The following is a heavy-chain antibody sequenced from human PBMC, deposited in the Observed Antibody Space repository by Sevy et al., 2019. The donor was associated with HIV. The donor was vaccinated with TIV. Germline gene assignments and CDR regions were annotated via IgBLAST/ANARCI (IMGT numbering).Heavy chain of an antibody. Sequence: ASVKVSCKVSGYTLTELSMHWVRQAPGKGLEWVGGFDPEDGETIYAQKFQGRVTMTEDTSTDTAYMELSSLRSEDTAVYYCATMEYFYDISAYLSGDYWGQGTLVTVSS. CDR1: GYTLTELS. CDR2: FDPEDGET. D-gene: IGHD3-22*01. CDR3: ATMEYFYDISAYLSGDY. J-gene: IGHJ4*02. V-gene: IGHV1-24*01.